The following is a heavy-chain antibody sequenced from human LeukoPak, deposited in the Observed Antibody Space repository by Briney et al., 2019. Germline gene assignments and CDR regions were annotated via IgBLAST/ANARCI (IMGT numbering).Heavy chain of an antibody. CDR3: ARAPGFIYGGFDY. V-gene: IGHV3-30*04. J-gene: IGHJ4*02. CDR1: GSTFSSYA. Sequence: GGSLRLSCAASGSTFSSYAMHWVRQAPGKGLEWVAVISYDGSNKYYADSVKGRFTISRDNSKNTLYLQMNSLRAEDTAVYYCARAPGFIYGGFDYWGQGTLVTVSS. D-gene: IGHD3-3*02. CDR2: ISYDGSNK.